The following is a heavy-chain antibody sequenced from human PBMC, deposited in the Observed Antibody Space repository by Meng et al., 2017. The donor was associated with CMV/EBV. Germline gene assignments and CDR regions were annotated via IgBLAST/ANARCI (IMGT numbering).Heavy chain of an antibody. J-gene: IGHJ6*02. V-gene: IGHV3-48*04. CDR1: GFTFRSYS. Sequence: CAASGFTFRSYSMNWVRQAPGKGLEWVSYISSSSSTINYADSVKGRFTISRDNAKNSLYLQMNSLRAEDTAVYYCARDDVVVPAAYYYYYYGMDVWGQGTTVTVSS. CDR3: ARDDVVVPAAYYYYYYGMDV. CDR2: ISSSSSTI. D-gene: IGHD2-2*01.